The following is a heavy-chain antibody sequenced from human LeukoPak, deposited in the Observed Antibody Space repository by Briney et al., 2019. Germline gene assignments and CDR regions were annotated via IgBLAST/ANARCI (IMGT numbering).Heavy chain of an antibody. CDR3: ARGTAVKALYDY. CDR2: INHSGST. D-gene: IGHD4-23*01. V-gene: IGHV4-34*01. J-gene: IGHJ4*02. Sequence: SETLSLTCAVYGGSFSGYYWSWIRQPPGKGLAWIGEINHSGSTNYNPSLKSRVTISVDTSKNQFSLKLSSVTAADTAVYYCARGTAVKALYDYWSQGTLVTVSS. CDR1: GGSFSGYY.